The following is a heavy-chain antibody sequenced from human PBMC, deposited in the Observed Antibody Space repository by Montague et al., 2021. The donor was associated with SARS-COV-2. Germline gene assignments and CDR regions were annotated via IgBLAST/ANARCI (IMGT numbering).Heavy chain of an antibody. CDR3: ARLRDGVVPSPILGIGPYYSYHYMDV. Sequence: SXTLSLTCAVHGTSFSGYYWNWIRQPPGKGLEWIGEINHGGSTKYSPSLKSRLTISADTSKNQFSLKLTSVAAADTAVYYCARLRDGVVPSPILGIGPYYSYHYMDVWGRGTTVTVSS. CDR2: INHGGST. D-gene: IGHD3-10*01. V-gene: IGHV4-34*01. J-gene: IGHJ6*03. CDR1: GTSFSGYY.